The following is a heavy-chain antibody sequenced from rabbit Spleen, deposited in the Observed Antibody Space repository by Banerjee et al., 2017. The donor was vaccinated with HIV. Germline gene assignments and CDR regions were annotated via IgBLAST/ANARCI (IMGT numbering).Heavy chain of an antibody. CDR1: GFSLNSGYD. CDR2: IYAGSSDST. Sequence: QEQLVESGGGLVQPGASLTLTCKASGFSLNSGYDMCWVRQAPGKGLEWIASIYAGSSDSTYSAPWAKGRFTISKTSSTTVTLQMTSLTAADTATYFCARDAAGREDFNLWGPGTLVTVS. J-gene: IGHJ4*01. V-gene: IGHV1S45*01. D-gene: IGHD4-2*01. CDR3: ARDAAGREDFNL.